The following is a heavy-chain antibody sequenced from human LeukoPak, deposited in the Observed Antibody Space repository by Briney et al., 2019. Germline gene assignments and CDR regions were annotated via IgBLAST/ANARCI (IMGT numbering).Heavy chain of an antibody. Sequence: PGGSLRLSCAASGFTFSSYAMSWVRQAPGKGLEWVSLITGSGGNTYSADSVKGRFTISRDNSKNTLYLQMSSLRAEDTAIYYCAQGTPTGYGTSWFDYWGQGTLVTASS. D-gene: IGHD6-13*01. J-gene: IGHJ4*02. CDR3: AQGTPTGYGTSWFDY. V-gene: IGHV3-23*01. CDR1: GFTFSSYA. CDR2: ITGSGGNT.